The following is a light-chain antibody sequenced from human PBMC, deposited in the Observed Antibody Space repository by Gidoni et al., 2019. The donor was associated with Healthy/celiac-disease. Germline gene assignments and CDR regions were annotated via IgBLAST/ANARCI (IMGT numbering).Light chain of an antibody. CDR1: SSDVGGYNY. CDR2: EVS. V-gene: IGLV2-8*01. Sequence: QSALTQPPSASGSPGQSVTISCTGTSSDVGGYNYVPWYQQHPGKAPKLMIYEVSKRPSWVPDRFSGSKSGNTASLTVSGLQAEDEADYYCSSYAGSNNFGVVFGGGTKLTVL. J-gene: IGLJ2*01. CDR3: SSYAGSNNFGVV.